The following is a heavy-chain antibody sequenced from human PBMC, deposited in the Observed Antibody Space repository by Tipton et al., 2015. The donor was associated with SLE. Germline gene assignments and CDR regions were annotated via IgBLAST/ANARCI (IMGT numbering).Heavy chain of an antibody. J-gene: IGHJ3*02. CDR2: IYYSGST. CDR3: ARDPWYDEGAFDI. D-gene: IGHD3-16*01. CDR1: GGSISSHY. Sequence: TLSLTCTVSGGSISSHYWSWIRQPPGKGLEWIGYIYYSGSTNYNPSLKSRVTISVDTSKNQFSLKLSSVTAADTAVYYCARDPWYDEGAFDIWGQGTMVTVSS. V-gene: IGHV4-59*11.